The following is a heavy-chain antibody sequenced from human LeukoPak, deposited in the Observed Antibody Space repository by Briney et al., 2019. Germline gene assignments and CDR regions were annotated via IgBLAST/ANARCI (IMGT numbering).Heavy chain of an antibody. J-gene: IGHJ1*01. V-gene: IGHV3-7*01. CDR2: IKQEGSET. CDR3: ATRGDLSWFGALRH. Sequence: GGSLRLSCVVSGLSLSNYWMDWARQAQGKGLEWVAFIKQEGSETAYADSVKGRFTISRDNAKNSLYLQMNSLRVEDTAVYHCATRGDLSWFGALRHWGQGTLVTVSS. CDR1: GLSLSNYW. D-gene: IGHD3-16*02.